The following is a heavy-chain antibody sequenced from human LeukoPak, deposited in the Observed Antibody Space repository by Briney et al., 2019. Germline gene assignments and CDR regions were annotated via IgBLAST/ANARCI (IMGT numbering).Heavy chain of an antibody. Sequence: SETLSLTCAVYGGSFSGYYWSWIRQPPGKGLEWVGEINHSGSTNYNPSLKSRVTISVDASKNQFSLKLSSVTAADTAVYYCARGLGYSSSKAYYWGQGTLVTVSS. V-gene: IGHV4-34*01. D-gene: IGHD6-6*01. CDR1: GGSFSGYY. CDR3: ARGLGYSSSKAYY. CDR2: INHSGST. J-gene: IGHJ4*02.